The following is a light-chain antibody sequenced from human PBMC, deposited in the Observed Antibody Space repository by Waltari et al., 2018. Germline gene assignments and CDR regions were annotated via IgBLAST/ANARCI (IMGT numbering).Light chain of an antibody. J-gene: IGLJ1*01. CDR3: SSDTTNSSVV. V-gene: IGLV2-14*03. CDR1: TSDVGRFNY. Sequence: QSALTQSASVSGSPGQSITISCSGTTSDVGRFNYVSWYQQYPGQVPTLIIFDVTKRPSGVSNRFSGSKSGNTASLTISGLQTEDEADYYCSSDTTNSSVVFGTGTKVTVL. CDR2: DVT.